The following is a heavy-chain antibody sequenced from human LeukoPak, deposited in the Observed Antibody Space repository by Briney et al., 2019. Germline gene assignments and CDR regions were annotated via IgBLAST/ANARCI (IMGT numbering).Heavy chain of an antibody. V-gene: IGHV3-21*01. Sequence: PGGSLRLSCAASGFTFRSYRMSWVRQAPGKGLEWVSSIRSINYIYYTDSVKGRFTISRDNAKNSLYLQMNSLRAEDTAIYYCAKATRNSDILTGQAYGMDVWGKGTTVTVSS. CDR2: IRSINYI. J-gene: IGHJ6*04. CDR3: AKATRNSDILTGQAYGMDV. D-gene: IGHD3-9*01. CDR1: GFTFRSYR.